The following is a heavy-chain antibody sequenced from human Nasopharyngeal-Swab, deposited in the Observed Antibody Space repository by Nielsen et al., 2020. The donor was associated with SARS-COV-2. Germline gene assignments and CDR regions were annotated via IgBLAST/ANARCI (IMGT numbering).Heavy chain of an antibody. D-gene: IGHD5-18*01. V-gene: IGHV4-30-2*01. CDR3: AKGYTYGPPDYYFDY. Sequence: SETLSLTCAVSGPPISTADFSWNWIRQPPGKGLEWIGYINHRGSTYYNPSLKSRVTISVDRSKNQFSLKLDSVTAADTAVYYCAKGYTYGPPDYYFDYWGQGTLVTVSS. CDR1: GPPISTADFS. J-gene: IGHJ4*02. CDR2: INHRGST.